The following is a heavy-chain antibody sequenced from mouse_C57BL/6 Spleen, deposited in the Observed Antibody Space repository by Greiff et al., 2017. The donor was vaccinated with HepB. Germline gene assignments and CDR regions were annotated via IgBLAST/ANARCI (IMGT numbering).Heavy chain of an antibody. D-gene: IGHD1-2*01. CDR1: GYTFTSYT. CDR2: INPSSGYT. J-gene: IGHJ3*01. V-gene: IGHV1-4*01. CDR3: ARKRNGAGLAY. Sequence: QVQLQQSGAELARPGASVKMSCKASGYTFTSYTMHWVKQRPGQGLEWIGYINPSSGYTKYNQKFKDKATLTADKSSSTAYMQLSSLTSEDSAVYYGARKRNGAGLAYWGQGTLVTVSA.